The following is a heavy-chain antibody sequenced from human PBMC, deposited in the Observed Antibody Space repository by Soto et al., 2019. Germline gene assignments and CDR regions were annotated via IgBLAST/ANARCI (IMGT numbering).Heavy chain of an antibody. Sequence: PGGSLRLSCAASGVTFKTSEVHWVRQAPGKGLEWLSFIRASDNSIYYADSVEGRFTISGDNAKNSVSLQMNSLRAEDTAVYYCAKDYGFFGVVTTNWFDPWGQGTLVTVSS. CDR2: IRASDNSI. CDR1: GVTFKTSE. V-gene: IGHV3-48*03. J-gene: IGHJ5*02. D-gene: IGHD3-3*01. CDR3: AKDYGFFGVVTTNWFDP.